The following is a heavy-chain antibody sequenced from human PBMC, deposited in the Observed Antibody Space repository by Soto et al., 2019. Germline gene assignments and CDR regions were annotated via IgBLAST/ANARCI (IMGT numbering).Heavy chain of an antibody. D-gene: IGHD2-2*02. CDR1: GGTFSHYA. CDR3: TRARGYCSGTGCYSGF. V-gene: IGHV1-69*06. CDR2: IVPVSGTT. Sequence: QVQLVQSGAEVKKPGSSVKVSCKSSGGTFSHYAITWVRQAPGQGLAWMGGIVPVSGTTDYAEKFRGRVTITADKITSTAYMELTSLQSDDTAVYYCTRARGYCSGTGCYSGFWGQGTLVTVSS. J-gene: IGHJ4*02.